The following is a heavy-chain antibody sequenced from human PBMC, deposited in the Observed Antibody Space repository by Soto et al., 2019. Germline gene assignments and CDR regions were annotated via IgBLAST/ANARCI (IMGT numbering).Heavy chain of an antibody. CDR1: GGSISSGGYS. J-gene: IGHJ5*02. D-gene: IGHD1-7*01. Sequence: SETLSLTCAVSGGSISSGGYSWSWIRQPPGKGLEWIGYIYYSGDTHYNPALKSRLTISVDASKNQFSLSLNSVTAADTAVYYCARGTIVSASPRYNWFDPWGQGTLVTVS. V-gene: IGHV4-30-2*05. CDR3: ARGTIVSASPRYNWFDP. CDR2: IYYSGDT.